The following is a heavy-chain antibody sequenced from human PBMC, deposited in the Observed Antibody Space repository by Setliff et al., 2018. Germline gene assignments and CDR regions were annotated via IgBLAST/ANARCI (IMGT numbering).Heavy chain of an antibody. J-gene: IGHJ4*02. Sequence: GGSLRLSCAASGFTFSSYRMHWVRQAPGKGLEWVAVIWGDGVNKYHADSVKGRFTISRDNSKNTLYLQMNSLRPEDTAVYYCARTCSGSGCYAGLESWGQGTPVTVSS. D-gene: IGHD2-15*01. V-gene: IGHV3-33*08. CDR3: ARTCSGSGCYAGLES. CDR1: GFTFSSYR. CDR2: IWGDGVNK.